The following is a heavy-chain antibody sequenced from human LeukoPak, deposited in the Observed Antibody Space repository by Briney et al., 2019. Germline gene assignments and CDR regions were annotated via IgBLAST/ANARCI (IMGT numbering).Heavy chain of an antibody. Sequence: SETLSLTCTVSGGSISSVNYYWSWIRQPAGKGLEWIGRIYSSGSTNYNPSLKSRVTISVDTSKNQFSLKLSSVTAADTAVYYCARTRYCSGGSCLPRSYYYMDVWGKGTTVTVSS. CDR1: GGSISSVNYY. V-gene: IGHV4-61*02. D-gene: IGHD2-15*01. CDR3: ARTRYCSGGSCLPRSYYYMDV. CDR2: IYSSGST. J-gene: IGHJ6*03.